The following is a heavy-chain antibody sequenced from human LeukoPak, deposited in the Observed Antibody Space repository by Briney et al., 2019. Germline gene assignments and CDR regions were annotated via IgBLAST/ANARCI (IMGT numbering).Heavy chain of an antibody. D-gene: IGHD6-6*01. CDR2: IKQDGSEK. CDR1: GFPFISYW. J-gene: IGHJ4*02. V-gene: IGHV3-7*01. Sequence: GSLRLSCAASGFPFISYWMTWVRQAPGKGLEWVANIKQDGSEKYYVDSVKGRFTISRDNAKNSLYLQMNSLRAEDTAVYYCARGSIAARPGCDYWGQGTLVTVSS. CDR3: ARGSIAARPGCDY.